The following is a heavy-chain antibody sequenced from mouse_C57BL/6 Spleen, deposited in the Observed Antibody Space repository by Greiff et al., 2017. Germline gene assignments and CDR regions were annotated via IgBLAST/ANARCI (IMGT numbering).Heavy chain of an antibody. CDR1: GYTFTSYW. D-gene: IGHD2-3*01. Sequence: VQLQQPGAELVMPGASVKLSCKASGYTFTSYWMHWVKQRPGQGLEWIGEIDPSDSYTNYNQKFKGKSTLTVDKSSSTAYMQLSSLTSEDSAVYYCARSGGYYAPFAYWGQGTLVTVSA. CDR3: ARSGGYYAPFAY. CDR2: IDPSDSYT. V-gene: IGHV1-69*01. J-gene: IGHJ3*01.